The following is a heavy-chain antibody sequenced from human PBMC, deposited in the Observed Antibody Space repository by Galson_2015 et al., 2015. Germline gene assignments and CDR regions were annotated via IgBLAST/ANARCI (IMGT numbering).Heavy chain of an antibody. CDR2: GINK. J-gene: IGHJ5*02. D-gene: IGHD6-13*01. Sequence: GINKYYVDSVKGRFSISRDNAKNSLYLQMNSLRAEDTAVYYCARDPAAAGSLVWFDPWGQGTLVTVSS. CDR3: ARDPAAAGSLVWFDP. V-gene: IGHV3-7*01.